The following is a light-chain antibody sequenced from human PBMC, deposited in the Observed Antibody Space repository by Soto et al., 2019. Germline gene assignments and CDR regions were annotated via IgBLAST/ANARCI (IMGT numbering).Light chain of an antibody. J-gene: IGKJ5*01. Sequence: EIVLTPSPGTLAAFXCGGVTRSXXASQALNTRLAWYQHKPGQAPRLLIYLTSNRAAGVPSRFSAWGSETDFTLTISRLEPEDFAVYYCQQYGSSPRTFGQGTRLEIK. CDR2: LTS. CDR1: QALNTR. V-gene: IGKV3-20*01. CDR3: QQYGSSPRT.